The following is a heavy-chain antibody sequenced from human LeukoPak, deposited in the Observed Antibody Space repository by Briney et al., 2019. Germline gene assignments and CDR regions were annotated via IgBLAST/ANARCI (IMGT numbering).Heavy chain of an antibody. CDR2: IYPGDSDT. D-gene: IGHD3-10*01. CDR3: ARLTGTMVRGVIMRYNWFDP. Sequence: GESLKISCKGSGYSFTSYWIGWVRQMPGKGLEWMGIIYPGDSDTRYSPSFQGQVTISADKSISTAYLQWSGLKASDTAMYYCARLTGTMVRGVIMRYNWFDPWGQGTLVTVSS. V-gene: IGHV5-51*01. J-gene: IGHJ5*02. CDR1: GYSFTSYW.